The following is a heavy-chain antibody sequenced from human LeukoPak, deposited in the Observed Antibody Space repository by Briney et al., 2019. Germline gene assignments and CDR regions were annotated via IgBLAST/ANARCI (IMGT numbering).Heavy chain of an antibody. D-gene: IGHD2/OR15-2a*01. CDR1: GFTFSNYE. Sequence: GGSLRLSCAASGFTFSNYEMNWVRQAPGKGLVWVSRINGDGSSTSYADSVKGRFTLSRDNAKNTLYLQMNSLRAEDTAVYYCASGFLPYYWGQGTLVTVSS. CDR3: ASGFLPYY. J-gene: IGHJ4*02. CDR2: INGDGSST. V-gene: IGHV3-74*01.